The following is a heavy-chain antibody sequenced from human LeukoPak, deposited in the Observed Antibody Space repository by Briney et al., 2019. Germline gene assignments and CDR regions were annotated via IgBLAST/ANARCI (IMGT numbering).Heavy chain of an antibody. CDR1: GGTFSSYA. CDR2: IIPIFGTA. D-gene: IGHD2-2*01. CDR3: ARVWGEYCSSTSCFDAFDI. Sequence: SVKVSXKASGGTFSSYAISWVRQAPGQGLEWMGGIIPIFGTANYAQKFQGRVTMTADESTSTAYMERSSLRSEDTAVYYCARVWGEYCSSTSCFDAFDIWGQGTMVTVSS. V-gene: IGHV1-69*01. J-gene: IGHJ3*02.